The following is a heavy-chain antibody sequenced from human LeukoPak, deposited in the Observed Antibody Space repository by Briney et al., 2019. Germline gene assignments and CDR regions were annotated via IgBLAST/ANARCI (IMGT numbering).Heavy chain of an antibody. Sequence: GGSLRLSCAASGFTFSHYSMNWVRQAPGKGLEWVSSISTSSTYIYYADSLKGRFTISRDNAKNTVYLHMNSLRAEATAVYYCARMFYYNTSGYDYWGQGTLVTVSS. V-gene: IGHV3-21*01. CDR1: GFTFSHYS. CDR3: ARMFYYNTSGYDY. J-gene: IGHJ4*02. CDR2: ISTSSTYI. D-gene: IGHD3-22*01.